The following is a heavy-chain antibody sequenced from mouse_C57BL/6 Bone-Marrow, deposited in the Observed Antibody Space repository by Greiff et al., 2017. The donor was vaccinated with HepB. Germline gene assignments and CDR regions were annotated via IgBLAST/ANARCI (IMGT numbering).Heavy chain of an antibody. Sequence: ESGPGLVKPSQSLSLTCSVTGYSITSGYYWNWIRQFPGNKLEWMGYISYDGSNNYNPSLKNRISITRDTSKNQFFLKLNSVTTEDTATYYCARTPYDYGGAMDYWGQGTSVTVSS. J-gene: IGHJ4*01. D-gene: IGHD2-4*01. CDR1: GYSITSGYY. CDR3: ARTPYDYGGAMDY. V-gene: IGHV3-6*01. CDR2: ISYDGSN.